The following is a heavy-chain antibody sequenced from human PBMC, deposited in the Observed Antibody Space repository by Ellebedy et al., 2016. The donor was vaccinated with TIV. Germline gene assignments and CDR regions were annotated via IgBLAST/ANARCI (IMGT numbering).Heavy chain of an antibody. CDR2: IKQDGSEK. V-gene: IGHV3-7*01. CDR1: GFTFSSYW. D-gene: IGHD3-10*01. J-gene: IGHJ4*02. CDR3: AREEGVITSYYFDY. Sequence: GESLKISXAASGFTFSSYWMTWVHQAPGKGLEWVANIKQDGSEKYYVDSVKGRFTISRDNAKNSLYLQMNSLRAEDTAVYYCAREEGVITSYYFDYWGQGTLVTVSS.